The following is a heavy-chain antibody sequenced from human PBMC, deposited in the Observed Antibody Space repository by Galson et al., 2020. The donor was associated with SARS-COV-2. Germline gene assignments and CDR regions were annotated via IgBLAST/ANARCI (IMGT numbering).Heavy chain of an antibody. V-gene: IGHV1-24*01. CDR1: GYTLAELS. CDR2: VSPEDRET. Sequence: ASVKVSCKVSGYTLAELSMHWVRQAPGKGPEWMGGVSPEDRETIYAQKFQARVTMTEDTSTDTAYMKLSGLTSEDTATYYCTTAFKGRSHEPLDYWGQGTLVTVSS. D-gene: IGHD1-26*01. CDR3: TTAFKGRSHEPLDY. J-gene: IGHJ4*02.